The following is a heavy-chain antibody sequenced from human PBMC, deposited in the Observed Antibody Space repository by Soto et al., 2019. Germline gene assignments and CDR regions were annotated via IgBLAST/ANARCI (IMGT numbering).Heavy chain of an antibody. V-gene: IGHV3-33*01. CDR2: IWFDGSKK. Sequence: VGSLRLSCAASGFKFRNYAIHWVRQAPGKGLEWLAVIWFDGSKKYYADSVKGRFTISRDNSKNTVYLDMNSLTAGDSGVFYCARAHTMMILDRFDPWGHGTLVTV. CDR3: ARAHTMMILDRFDP. D-gene: IGHD3-22*01. CDR1: GFKFRNYA. J-gene: IGHJ5*02.